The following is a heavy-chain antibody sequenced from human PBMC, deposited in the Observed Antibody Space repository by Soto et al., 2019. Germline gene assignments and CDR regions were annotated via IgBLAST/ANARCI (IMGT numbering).Heavy chain of an antibody. J-gene: IGHJ6*03. CDR1: GGSISSYY. V-gene: IGHV4-59*08. CDR2: IYYSGST. Sequence: PSETLSLTCTVSGGSISSYYWSWIRQPPGKGLEWIGYIYYSGSTNYNPSLKSRVTISVDTSKNQFSLKLSSVTAADTAVYYCARHPSSADFWSGYQYYYYYMDVWGKGTTVTVSS. D-gene: IGHD3-3*01. CDR3: ARHPSSADFWSGYQYYYYYMDV.